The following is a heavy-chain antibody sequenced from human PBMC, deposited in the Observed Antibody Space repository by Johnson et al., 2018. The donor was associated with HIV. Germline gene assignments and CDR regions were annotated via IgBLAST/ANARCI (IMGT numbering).Heavy chain of an antibody. D-gene: IGHD5-18*01. CDR2: INWNGGST. CDR3: AKEVPVYSYGYFEIGDDAFDI. J-gene: IGHJ3*02. V-gene: IGHV3-66*03. Sequence: VQLVESGGGLIQPGGSLRLSCAASGFTISSNYMSWVRQAPGKGLEWVSGINWNGGSTGYADSVKGRFTISRDNSKNTLDLQMNSLRAEDTALYYCAKEVPVYSYGYFEIGDDAFDIWGQGTMVTVSS. CDR1: GFTISSNY.